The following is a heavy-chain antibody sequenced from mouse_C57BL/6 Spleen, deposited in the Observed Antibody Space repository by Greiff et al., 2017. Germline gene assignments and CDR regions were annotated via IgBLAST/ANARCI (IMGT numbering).Heavy chain of an antibody. CDR3: ARGLYGSSYPFDY. J-gene: IGHJ2*01. V-gene: IGHV5-17*01. Sequence: EVHLVESGGGLVKPGGSLKLSGGTAGKKINENIMHWVRQAPEKGLEWVAYISSGSSTIYYADTVKGRFTISRDNAKNTLFLQMTSLRSEDTAMYYCARGLYGSSYPFDYWGQGTTLTVSS. CDR1: GKKINENI. CDR2: ISSGSSTI. D-gene: IGHD1-1*01.